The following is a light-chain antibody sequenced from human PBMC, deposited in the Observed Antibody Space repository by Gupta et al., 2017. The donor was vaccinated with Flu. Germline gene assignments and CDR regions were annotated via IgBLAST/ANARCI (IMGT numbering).Light chain of an antibody. Sequence: NSGARYDVHCYQQRPQTAPKVLIYGNSNRPSGVPDRFSGSKCGTSASPAITVLQAVDEDDYYCQSYECSLSGRGVVFGGGTKLTVL. CDR3: QSYECSLSGRGVV. J-gene: IGLJ2*01. CDR1: NSGARYD. V-gene: IGLV1-40*01. CDR2: GNS.